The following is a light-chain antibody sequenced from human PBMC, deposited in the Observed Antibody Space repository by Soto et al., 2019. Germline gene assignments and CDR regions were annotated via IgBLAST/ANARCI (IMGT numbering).Light chain of an antibody. CDR1: QSISAW. J-gene: IGKJ4*01. CDR2: KAS. CDR3: QQYSINPLT. Sequence: DIQMTQSPSTLSASVGDRVTITCRASQSISAWLAWYQQKPGKAPKLLIYKASTLESGVPSRFSGSGSGTEFTLTISGLQPDDSATYHCQQYSINPLTFGGGPKVEIK. V-gene: IGKV1-5*03.